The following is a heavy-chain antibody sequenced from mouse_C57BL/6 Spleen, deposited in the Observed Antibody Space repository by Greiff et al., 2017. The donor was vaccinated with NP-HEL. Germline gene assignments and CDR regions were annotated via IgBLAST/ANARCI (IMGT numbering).Heavy chain of an antibody. Sequence: VQLQQPGAELVRPGSSVKLSCKASGYTFTSYWMHWVKQRPIQGLEWIDNIDPSDSETHYNQKFKDKATLTVDKSSSTAYMQLSSLTSEDSAVYYCARDGVDWYFDVWGTGTTVTVSS. CDR1: GYTFTSYW. J-gene: IGHJ1*03. V-gene: IGHV1-52*01. D-gene: IGHD1-1*01. CDR2: IDPSDSET. CDR3: ARDGVDWYFDV.